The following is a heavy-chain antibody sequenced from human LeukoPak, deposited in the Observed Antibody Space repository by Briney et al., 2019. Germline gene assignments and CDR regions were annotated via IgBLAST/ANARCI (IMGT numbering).Heavy chain of an antibody. CDR2: ISSSSYI. V-gene: IGHV3-21*01. Sequence: PGGSLRLSCAASGFTFSSYSMNWVRQAPGKGLEWVSSISSSSYIYYADSVKGRFTISRDNAKNSLYLQMNSLRAEDTAVYYCARVGAKQWLLNWFDPWGQGTLVTVSS. J-gene: IGHJ5*02. CDR1: GFTFSSYS. CDR3: ARVGAKQWLLNWFDP. D-gene: IGHD6-19*01.